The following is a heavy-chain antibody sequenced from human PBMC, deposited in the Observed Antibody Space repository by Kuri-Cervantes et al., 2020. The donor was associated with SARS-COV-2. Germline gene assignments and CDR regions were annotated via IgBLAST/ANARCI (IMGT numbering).Heavy chain of an antibody. CDR1: GGTFSSYA. CDR3: ARDRGEIVVVPAATDSDAFDI. D-gene: IGHD2-2*01. V-gene: IGHV1-69*13. Sequence: SVKVSCKASGGTFSSYAISWVRQAPGQGLEWMGGIIPIFGTANYAQKFQGRVTITADESTSTAYMELSSLRSEDTAVYYCARDRGEIVVVPAATDSDAFDIWGQGTMVTVSS. J-gene: IGHJ3*02. CDR2: IIPIFGTA.